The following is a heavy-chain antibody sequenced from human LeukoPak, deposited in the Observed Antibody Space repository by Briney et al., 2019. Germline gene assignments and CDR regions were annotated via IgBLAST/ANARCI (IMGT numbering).Heavy chain of an antibody. CDR1: GFKFSNHW. Sequence: GGSLRLSCAASGFKFSNHWMHWVRQSPGKGLLWVARISNDGSDTSHADSVEGRFTISRDNAENTLYLQMNSLRVEDTAMYFCARNNWGIDEWGQGTLVTVSS. CDR3: ARNNWGIDE. D-gene: IGHD7-27*01. V-gene: IGHV3-74*01. CDR2: ISNDGSDT. J-gene: IGHJ4*02.